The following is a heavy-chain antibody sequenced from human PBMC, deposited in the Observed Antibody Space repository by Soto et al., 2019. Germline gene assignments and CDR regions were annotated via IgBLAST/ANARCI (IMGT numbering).Heavy chain of an antibody. CDR2: MNPNSGNT. J-gene: IGHJ5*02. CDR1: GYTFTSYD. D-gene: IGHD2-2*01. V-gene: IGHV1-8*01. CDR3: VSCSSTSCYGGANWFDP. Sequence: QVQLVQSGAEVKKPGASVKVSCKASGYTFTSYDINWVRQATGQGLEWMGWMNPNSGNTGYAQKFQGRVTMTRNTSISTAYMELSSLRSEDTAVYYCVSCSSTSCYGGANWFDPWGQGTLVTVSS.